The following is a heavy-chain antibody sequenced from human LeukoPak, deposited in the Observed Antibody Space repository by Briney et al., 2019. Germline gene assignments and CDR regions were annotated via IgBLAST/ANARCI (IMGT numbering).Heavy chain of an antibody. J-gene: IGHJ4*02. CDR1: GYTFTSYD. CDR3: ARVVRVRGVNSPLGY. Sequence: ASVKVSCKASGYTFTSYDINWVRQATGQGLEWMGWMNPNSGNTGYAQKFQGRVTMTRNTSISTAYMEQSSLRSEDTAVYYCARVVRVRGVNSPLGYWGQGTLVTVSS. CDR2: MNPNSGNT. V-gene: IGHV1-8*01. D-gene: IGHD3-10*01.